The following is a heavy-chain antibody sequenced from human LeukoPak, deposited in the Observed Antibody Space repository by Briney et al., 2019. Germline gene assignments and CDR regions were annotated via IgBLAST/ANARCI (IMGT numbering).Heavy chain of an antibody. J-gene: IGHJ6*04. CDR2: IYYSGST. Sequence: SQTLSLTCTVSGGSISSGGYYWSWIRQHPGKGLEWIGYIYYSGSTYYNPSLKSRVTISADTSKNQFSLKLSSVTAADTAVYYCASATSDYYGSGSYYKFPYYYYGMDVWGKGTTVTVSS. CDR3: ASATSDYYGSGSYYKFPYYYYGMDV. D-gene: IGHD3-10*01. V-gene: IGHV4-31*03. CDR1: GGSISSGGYY.